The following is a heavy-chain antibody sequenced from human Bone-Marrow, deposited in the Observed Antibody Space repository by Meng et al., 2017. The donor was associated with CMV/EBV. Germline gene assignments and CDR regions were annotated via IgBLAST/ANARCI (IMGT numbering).Heavy chain of an antibody. CDR1: GFTFDDYP. V-gene: IGHV3-9*01. CDR2: ISWNSGYK. D-gene: IGHD6-6*01. CDR3: AKGRNKHANSSPFYGLDV. J-gene: IGHJ6*02. Sequence: SLKISCAASGFTFDDYPMHWVRQVPGMGLEWVSGISWNSGYKDYGDSVKGRFTISRDNAKDSLFLQMNSLRPDDTAVYHCAKGRNKHANSSPFYGLDVWGQGTTVTVSS.